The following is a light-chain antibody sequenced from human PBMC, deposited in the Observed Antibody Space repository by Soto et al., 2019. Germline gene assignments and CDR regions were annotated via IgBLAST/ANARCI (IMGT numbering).Light chain of an antibody. Sequence: DIQMTQSPSSLSAAVGDRVTITCQASQDVGNCLNWYQQKAGRAPKFLMQDASNLETGVPSRFSGSGSGKYFSFTITSLQPEHVATYYCQQCRDVPLTFGGGTKVDIK. CDR3: QQCRDVPLT. CDR2: DAS. V-gene: IGKV1-33*01. J-gene: IGKJ4*01. CDR1: QDVGNC.